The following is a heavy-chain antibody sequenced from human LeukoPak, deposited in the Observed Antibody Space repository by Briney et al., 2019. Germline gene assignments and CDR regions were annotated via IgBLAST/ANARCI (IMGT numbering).Heavy chain of an antibody. CDR2: IGGSGGYI. CDR1: GFTFSSYA. CDR3: ARLNYFDY. V-gene: IGHV3-23*01. J-gene: IGHJ4*02. Sequence: GGSLRLSCAASGFTFSSYAMSWVRQAPGMGLEWVSVIGGSGGYIYYADSVKGRFTISRDNSRNTVYLQMHSLRAEDTAVYYCARLNYFDYWGQGTLVPVSS. D-gene: IGHD2-21*01.